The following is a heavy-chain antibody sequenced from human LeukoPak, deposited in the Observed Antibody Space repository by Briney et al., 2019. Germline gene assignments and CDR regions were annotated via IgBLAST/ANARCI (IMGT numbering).Heavy chain of an antibody. CDR3: TTIEGIVAPNDASDI. D-gene: IGHD1-26*01. CDR2: IYYSGST. J-gene: IGHJ3*02. V-gene: IGHV4-39*07. CDR1: GGSISSSSYY. Sequence: PSETLSLTCTVSGGSISSSSYYWGWIRQPPGKGLEWIGSIYYSGSTYYNSSLKSRVTISVDTSKNQFSLKLSSVTAEDTAVYYCTTIEGIVAPNDASDIWGQGTMVTVSS.